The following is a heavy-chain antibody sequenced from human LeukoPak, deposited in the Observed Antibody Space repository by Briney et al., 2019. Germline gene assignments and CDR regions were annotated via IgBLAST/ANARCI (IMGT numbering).Heavy chain of an antibody. D-gene: IGHD6-19*01. CDR1: GYTLTELS. J-gene: IGHJ4*02. CDR3: ARDGTEPVAGTGGYFDY. Sequence: GASVKVSCKVSGYTLTELSMHWVRQAPGKGLEWMGGFDPEDGETIYAQKFQGRVTMTRDTSTSTVYMELSSLRSEDTAVYYCARDGTEPVAGTGGYFDYWGQGTLVTVSS. V-gene: IGHV1-24*01. CDR2: FDPEDGET.